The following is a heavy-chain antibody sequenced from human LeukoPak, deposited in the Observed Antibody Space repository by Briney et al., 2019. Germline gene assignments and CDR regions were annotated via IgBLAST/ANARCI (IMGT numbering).Heavy chain of an antibody. Sequence: SETVSLTCTVSGGSISSSSYYWGWIRQPPGKGLEWIGSVYYSGSTYYNPSLKSRVTISVDTSKNQFSLKLSSVTAADTAVYYCATQPLGGYPIYYFDYWGQGTLVTVSS. V-gene: IGHV4-39*01. D-gene: IGHD5-12*01. CDR2: VYYSGST. CDR3: ATQPLGGYPIYYFDY. J-gene: IGHJ4*02. CDR1: GGSISSSSYY.